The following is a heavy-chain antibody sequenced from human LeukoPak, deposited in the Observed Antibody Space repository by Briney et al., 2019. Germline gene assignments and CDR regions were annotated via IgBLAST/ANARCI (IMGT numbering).Heavy chain of an antibody. D-gene: IGHD4-11*01. CDR3: AKGGTTVRYNWFDP. CDR2: ISSSSSYI. V-gene: IGHV3-21*04. CDR1: GFTFSSYS. Sequence: GGSLRLSCAASGFTFSSYSMNWVRQAPGKGLEWVSSISSSSSYIYYADSVKGRFTISRDNSKNTLYLQMNSLRAEDTAVYYCAKGGTTVRYNWFDPWGQGTLVTVSS. J-gene: IGHJ5*02.